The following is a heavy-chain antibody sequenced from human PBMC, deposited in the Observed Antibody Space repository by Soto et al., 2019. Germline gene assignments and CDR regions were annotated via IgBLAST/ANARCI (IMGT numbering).Heavy chain of an antibody. CDR2: IYPGDSDT. CDR1: GYSFTSYW. D-gene: IGHD5-12*01. CDR3: ALRAGDKVPALDAFDI. V-gene: IGHV5-51*01. J-gene: IGHJ3*02. Sequence: GESLKISCKGSGYSFTSYWIGWVRQMPWKGLEWMGIIYPGDSDTRYSPSFQGQVTISADKSISTAYLQWSSLKASDTAMYYCALRAGDKVPALDAFDIWGKGTRDT.